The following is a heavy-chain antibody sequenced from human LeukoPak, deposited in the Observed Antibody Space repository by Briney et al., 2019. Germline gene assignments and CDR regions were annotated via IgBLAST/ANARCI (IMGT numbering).Heavy chain of an antibody. J-gene: IGHJ4*02. CDR3: ARDDNRAFDY. D-gene: IGHD1-1*01. CDR2: ISRTNEI. Sequence: PGGSLRLSCTASGFTLSRYALNWVRQAPGKGLEWVSYISRTNEIHDADSVKGRFTISRDDAKNSLYLQMNSLRVDDTAVYYCARDDNRAFDYWGQGTLVTVSS. V-gene: IGHV3-21*05. CDR1: GFTLSRYA.